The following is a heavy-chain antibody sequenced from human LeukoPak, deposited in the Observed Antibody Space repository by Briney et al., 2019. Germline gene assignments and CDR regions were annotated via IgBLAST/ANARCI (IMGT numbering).Heavy chain of an antibody. D-gene: IGHD1-26*01. CDR1: GITLNDLS. J-gene: IGHJ4*02. V-gene: IGHV1-24*01. CDR2: FDPEDGET. CDR3: ATDGIPGATTTLDY. Sequence: GASVKVSCKVSGITLNDLSIQWVRQAPGKGLEWMGGFDPEDGETIYAPKFQARVTMTQDTYEDTAYMEQSSLRSEDTAVYYCATDGIPGATTTLDYWGQGTLVTVSS.